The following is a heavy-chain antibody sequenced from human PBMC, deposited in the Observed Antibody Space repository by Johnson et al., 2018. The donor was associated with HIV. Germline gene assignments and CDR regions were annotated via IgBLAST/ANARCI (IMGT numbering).Heavy chain of an antibody. V-gene: IGHV3-23*04. CDR3: ASDGGSYPGGAFDI. CDR1: GFTFSNAW. J-gene: IGHJ3*02. CDR2: ISGSGGST. Sequence: DVQVVESGGGLVQPGGSLRLSCAASGFTFSNAWLSWVRQAPGKGLEWVSAISGSGGSTYYADSVKGRFTISRDNSKNTLYLQMNSLRAEDTAVYYCASDGGSYPGGAFDIWGQGTMVTVSS. D-gene: IGHD1-26*01.